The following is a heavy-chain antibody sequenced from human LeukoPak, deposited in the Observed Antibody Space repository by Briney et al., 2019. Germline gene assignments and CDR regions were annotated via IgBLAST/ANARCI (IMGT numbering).Heavy chain of an antibody. V-gene: IGHV5-51*01. CDR3: ARHHMTSVTTAPFYYIDV. J-gene: IGHJ6*03. CDR1: GYSFTNYW. CDR2: IYPGDSDT. D-gene: IGHD4-17*01. Sequence: GESLKISCKVSGYSFTNYWIGGVRQMPAKGLEWMGIIYPGDSDTRYSPSFQGQVTISADKSISTAYLQWSSLKASDTAIYYCARHHMTSVTTAPFYYIDVWGTGATVTVSS.